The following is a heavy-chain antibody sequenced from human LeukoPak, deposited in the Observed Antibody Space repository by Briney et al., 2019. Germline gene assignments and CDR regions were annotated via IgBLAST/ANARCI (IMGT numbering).Heavy chain of an antibody. CDR3: AKGHLKGYSYGKGFDY. CDR2: ISWNSGSI. J-gene: IGHJ4*02. V-gene: IGHV3-9*01. D-gene: IGHD5-18*01. Sequence: GGSLRLSCAASGFTFSSYGMHWVRQAPGKGLEWVSGISWNSGSIGYADSVKGRFTISRDNAKNSLYLQMNSLRAEDTALYYCAKGHLKGYSYGKGFDYWGQGTLVTVSS. CDR1: GFTFSSYG.